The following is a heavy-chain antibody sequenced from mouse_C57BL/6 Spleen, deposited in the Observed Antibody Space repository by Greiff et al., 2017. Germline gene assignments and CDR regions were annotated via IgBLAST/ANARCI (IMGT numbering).Heavy chain of an antibody. CDR2: IDPSDSET. Sequence: VQLQQPGAELVRPGSSVKLSCKASGYTFTSYWMHWVKQRPIQGLEWIGNIDPSDSETHYNQKFKDKATLTVDKSSSTAYMQLSSLTSEDSAVYYCARSGTVVEGAWFAYWGQGTLVTVSA. CDR3: ARSGTVVEGAWFAY. CDR1: GYTFTSYW. D-gene: IGHD1-1*01. J-gene: IGHJ3*01. V-gene: IGHV1-52*01.